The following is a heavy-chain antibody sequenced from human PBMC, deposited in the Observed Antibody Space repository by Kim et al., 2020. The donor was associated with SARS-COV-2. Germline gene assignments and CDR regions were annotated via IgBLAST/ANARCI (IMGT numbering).Heavy chain of an antibody. CDR3: ARDQREWIPYTANWYFDL. V-gene: IGHV4-59*01. CDR1: GGSISSYY. J-gene: IGHJ2*01. D-gene: IGHD5-18*01. CDR2: IYYSGST. Sequence: SETLSLTCTVSGGSISSYYWSWIRQPPGKGLEWIGYIYYSGSTNYNPSLKSRVTISVDTSKNQFSLKLSSVTAADTAVYYCARDQREWIPYTANWYFDLWGRGTLVTVSS.